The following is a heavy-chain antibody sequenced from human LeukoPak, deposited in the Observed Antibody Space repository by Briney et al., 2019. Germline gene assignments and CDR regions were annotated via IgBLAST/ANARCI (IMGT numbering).Heavy chain of an antibody. J-gene: IGHJ2*01. CDR1: GFTFSSYS. V-gene: IGHV3-21*01. CDR2: ISSGGYI. Sequence: GGSLRLSCAASGFTFSSYSMNWVRQAPGKGLEWLSSISSGGYIYYADSLQGRFTISRDNAKNSLYLQMNSLRAEDTAVYYCARGETIKGTDWYFDLWGRGTLVTVSS. CDR3: ARGETIKGTDWYFDL. D-gene: IGHD5-12*01.